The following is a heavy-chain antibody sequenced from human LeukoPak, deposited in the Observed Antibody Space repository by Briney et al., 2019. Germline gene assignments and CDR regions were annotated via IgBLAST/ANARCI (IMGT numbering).Heavy chain of an antibody. CDR2: INHSGST. CDR3: ARGRSSGWPYYFDY. CDR1: GGSFSGYY. J-gene: IGHJ4*02. Sequence: PSETLSLTCAVYGGSFSGYYWSWIRQPPGKGLGWIGEINHSGSTNYNPSLKSRVTISVDTSKNQFSLKLSSVTAADTAVYYCARGRSSGWPYYFDYWGQGTLVTVSS. D-gene: IGHD6-19*01. V-gene: IGHV4-34*01.